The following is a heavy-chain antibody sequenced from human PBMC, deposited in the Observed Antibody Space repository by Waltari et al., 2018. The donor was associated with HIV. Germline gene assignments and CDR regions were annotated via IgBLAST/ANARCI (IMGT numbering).Heavy chain of an antibody. Sequence: QLQLQESGPGLVKPSETLSLTCTVSGGSISSSSYYWGCIRQPPGKGLEWIGSIYYSGSTYYNPSLKSRVTRSVDTSKNQFALKLSSVTAADTAVYYCARSRFIEAALGMDVWGQGTTVTVSS. V-gene: IGHV4-39*01. J-gene: IGHJ6*02. CDR1: GGSISSSSYY. D-gene: IGHD6-13*01. CDR3: ARSRFIEAALGMDV. CDR2: IYYSGST.